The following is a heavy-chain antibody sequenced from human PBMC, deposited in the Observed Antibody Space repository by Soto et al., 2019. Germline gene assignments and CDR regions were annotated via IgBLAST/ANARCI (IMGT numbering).Heavy chain of an antibody. CDR2: IKQDGIEK. CDR1: GFTFSSYW. Sequence: PGGSLRLSCAASGFTFSSYWMSWVRQAPGKGLEWVANIKQDGIEKYYVDSVKGRFTISRDNAKNSLYLQMNSLRAEDTAVYYCAREGPYIAAAGTSGAFDIWGQGTMVTVSS. CDR3: AREGPYIAAAGTSGAFDI. J-gene: IGHJ3*02. V-gene: IGHV3-7*01. D-gene: IGHD6-13*01.